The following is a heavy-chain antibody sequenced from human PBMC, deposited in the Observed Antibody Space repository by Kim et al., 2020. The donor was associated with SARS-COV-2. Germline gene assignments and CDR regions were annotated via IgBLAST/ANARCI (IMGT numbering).Heavy chain of an antibody. CDR1: GFSFSDAW. D-gene: IGHD3-10*01. J-gene: IGHJ4*02. Sequence: GGSLRLSCIVSGFSFSDAWMSWVRQAPGKGLEWVGRIKRRSDGGITDYGAPVKGRFIISRDDSKNTLYLEMNSLKMEDTAVYYCTTDFTGSGTQWGQGTLVTVSS. CDR3: TTDFTGSGTQ. CDR2: IKRRSDGGIT. V-gene: IGHV3-15*01.